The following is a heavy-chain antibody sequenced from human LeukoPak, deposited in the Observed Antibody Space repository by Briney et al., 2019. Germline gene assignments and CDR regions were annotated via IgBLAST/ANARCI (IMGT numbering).Heavy chain of an antibody. CDR2: ISGSGGST. V-gene: IGHV3-23*01. CDR3: ANAYSGSYYYYYYMDV. CDR1: RFTFSSYA. D-gene: IGHD1-26*01. Sequence: GRSLRLSCAASRFTFSSYAMIWVRQAPGKGLEWVSAISGSGGSTYYADSVKGRFTISRDNSKNTLYLQMDSLRAEDTAVYYCANAYSGSYYYYYYMDVWGKGTTVTISS. J-gene: IGHJ6*03.